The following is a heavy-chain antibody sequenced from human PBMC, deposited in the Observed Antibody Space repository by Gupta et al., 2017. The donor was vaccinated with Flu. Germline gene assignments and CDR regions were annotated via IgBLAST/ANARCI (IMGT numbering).Heavy chain of an antibody. V-gene: IGHV3-15*01. CDR2: IKSKTDGGTT. J-gene: IGHJ4*02. CDR1: GFTFSNAW. D-gene: IGHD2-21*02. Sequence: EVQLVESGGGLVKPGGSLRLSCAASGFTFSNAWMSWVRQAPGKGLEWVGRIKSKTDGGTTDYAAPVKGRFTISRDDSKNTLYLQMNSLKTEDTAVYYCTTVGDCGGDCYAIDYWGQGTLVTVSS. CDR3: TTVGDCGGDCYAIDY.